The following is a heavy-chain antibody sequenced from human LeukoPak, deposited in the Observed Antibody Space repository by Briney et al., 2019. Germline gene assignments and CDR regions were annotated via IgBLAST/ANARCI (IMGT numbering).Heavy chain of an antibody. D-gene: IGHD6-13*01. Sequence: ASVKVSCKASGYTFTSYGISWVRQAPGKGLEWMGGFDPEDGETIYAQKFQGRVTMTEDTSTDTAYMELSSLRSEDTAVYYCATSRTYSRDQFDIWGQGTMVTVSS. V-gene: IGHV1-24*01. CDR2: FDPEDGET. CDR3: ATSRTYSRDQFDI. J-gene: IGHJ3*02. CDR1: GYTFTSYG.